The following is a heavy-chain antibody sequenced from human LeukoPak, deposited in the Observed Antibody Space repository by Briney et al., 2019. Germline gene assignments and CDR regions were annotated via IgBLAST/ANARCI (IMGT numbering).Heavy chain of an antibody. J-gene: IGHJ4*02. CDR1: GFSFSSYE. V-gene: IGHV3-48*03. CDR3: ARDPDDGSGYPHPYFDY. D-gene: IGHD3-22*01. CDR2: ISSSGSSR. Sequence: GGSLRLSCAASGFSFSSYEMNWVRQAPGKGLEWVSYISSSGSSRVYADSVKGRFTISRDNAKNSLYLRMNSLRAEDTAVYYCARDPDDGSGYPHPYFDYWGQGTLVTVSS.